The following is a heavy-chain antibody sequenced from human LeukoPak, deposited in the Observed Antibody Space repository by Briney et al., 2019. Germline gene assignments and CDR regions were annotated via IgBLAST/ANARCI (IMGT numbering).Heavy chain of an antibody. CDR1: GFTFSTYE. J-gene: IGHJ4*02. Sequence: GGSLRLSCAASGFTFSTYEMNWVRPAPGQGLEWISYISSSGSAINYADSERGRLTISRDNAKNSLKLQMNSLSAEDTAVYYCAREGSRYFFDFWGQGILVTVSS. V-gene: IGHV3-48*03. CDR3: AREGSRYFFDF. CDR2: ISSSGSAI.